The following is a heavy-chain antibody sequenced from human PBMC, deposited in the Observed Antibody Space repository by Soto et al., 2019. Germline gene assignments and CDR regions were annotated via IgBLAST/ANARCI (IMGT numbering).Heavy chain of an antibody. CDR1: GYTLTSYD. J-gene: IGHJ6*02. Sequence: GASVKFTCKDSGYTLTSYDINWVRQATGQGLEWMGWMNPNSGNTGYAQKFQGRVTMTRNTSISTAYMELSSLRSEDTAVYYCAREPMVRGVRSYYYYYGMDVWGQGTTVTLSS. D-gene: IGHD3-10*01. CDR3: AREPMVRGVRSYYYYYGMDV. CDR2: MNPNSGNT. V-gene: IGHV1-8*01.